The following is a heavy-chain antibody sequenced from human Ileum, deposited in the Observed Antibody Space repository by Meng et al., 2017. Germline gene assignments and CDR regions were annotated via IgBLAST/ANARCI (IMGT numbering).Heavy chain of an antibody. D-gene: IGHD7-27*01. Sequence: HVPLQESGPGLVRPSETLSLICTVSGGSVSSAGYQWGWIRQPPGKGLEWIGYASTNYNPSLKSRVTISLDTSKNQFSLKLSSVTAADTAVYYCARDHWGSLDYWGQGILVTVSS. CDR2: AST. V-gene: IGHV4-61*08. CDR1: GGSVSSAGYQ. CDR3: ARDHWGSLDY. J-gene: IGHJ4*02.